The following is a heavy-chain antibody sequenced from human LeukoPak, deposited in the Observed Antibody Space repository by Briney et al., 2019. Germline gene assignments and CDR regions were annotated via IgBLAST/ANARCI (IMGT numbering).Heavy chain of an antibody. CDR2: MSGSGGST. CDR3: AKQWIQLWSPPDY. Sequence: GGSLRLSCVASGFTFSSYAMSWVRQAPGKGLEWVSAMSGSGGSTYYADSVKGRFTISRDNSKKTLYLQMNSLRVEDTAVYYCAKQWIQLWSPPDYWGQGTLVTVSS. J-gene: IGHJ4*02. D-gene: IGHD5-18*01. CDR1: GFTFSSYA. V-gene: IGHV3-23*01.